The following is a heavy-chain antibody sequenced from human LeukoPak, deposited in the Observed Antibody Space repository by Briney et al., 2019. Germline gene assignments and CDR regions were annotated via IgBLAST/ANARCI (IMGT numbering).Heavy chain of an antibody. Sequence: SETLSLTCTVSGGSISSGSYYWSWIRQPAGKGLEWIGRIYTSGSTNYNPSLKSRVTISVDTSKNQFSLKLSSVTAADTAMYYCARDRYDILTGQNYYYYYMDVWGKGTTVTISS. D-gene: IGHD3-9*01. CDR3: ARDRYDILTGQNYYYYYMDV. CDR2: IYTSGST. CDR1: GGSISSGSYY. V-gene: IGHV4-61*02. J-gene: IGHJ6*03.